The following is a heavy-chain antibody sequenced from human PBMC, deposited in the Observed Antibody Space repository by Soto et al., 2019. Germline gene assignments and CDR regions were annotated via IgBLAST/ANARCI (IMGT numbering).Heavy chain of an antibody. V-gene: IGHV4-59*08. D-gene: IGHD2-15*01. Sequence: QVQLQESGPGLVKSSETLSLTCSVSGGSISGYYWSWIRQPPGKGLEWIGYIYYSGSTNYNPSLKSRVPISVDTSKNQFSLNLSSVTAADTAVYYCARHYCGGGSCYYFDSWGQGTLVTVSS. CDR3: ARHYCGGGSCYYFDS. CDR2: IYYSGST. CDR1: GGSISGYY. J-gene: IGHJ4*02.